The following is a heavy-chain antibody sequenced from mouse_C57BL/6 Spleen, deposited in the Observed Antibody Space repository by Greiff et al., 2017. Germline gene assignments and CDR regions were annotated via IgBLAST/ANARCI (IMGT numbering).Heavy chain of an antibody. J-gene: IGHJ4*01. CDR3: ARSKDTYGAMDY. V-gene: IGHV1-64*01. Sequence: VQLQQPGAELVKPGASVKLSCKASGYTFTSYWMHWVKQRPGQGLEWIGMIHPNSGSTNYNEKFKSKATLTVDKSSSTAYMQLSSLTSEDSAVYYCARSKDTYGAMDYWGQGTSVTVSS. D-gene: IGHD2-12*01. CDR1: GYTFTSYW. CDR2: IHPNSGST.